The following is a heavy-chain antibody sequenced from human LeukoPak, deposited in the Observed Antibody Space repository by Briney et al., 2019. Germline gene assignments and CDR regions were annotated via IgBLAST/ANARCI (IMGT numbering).Heavy chain of an antibody. J-gene: IGHJ4*02. CDR1: GGSISSGGYS. D-gene: IGHD5-12*01. V-gene: IGHV4-30-2*01. CDR3: ARFNGYNSFDY. CDR2: IYHSGRT. Sequence: SETLSLTCAVSGGSISSGGYSWSWIRQPPGKGLEWIGYIYHSGRTYYNPSLKSRVTISVDRSKNQFSLKLSSVTAADTAVYYCARFNGYNSFDYWGQGTLVTVSS.